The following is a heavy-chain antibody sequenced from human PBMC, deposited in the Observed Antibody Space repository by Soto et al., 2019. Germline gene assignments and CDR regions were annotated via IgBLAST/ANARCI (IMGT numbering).Heavy chain of an antibody. CDR2: IWYDGSNK. CDR1: GFTFSSYG. CDR3: ARGNYLGAFDI. D-gene: IGHD3-10*01. Sequence: QVQLVESGGGVVQPGRSLRLSCAASGFTFSSYGMHWVRQAPGKGLEWVAVIWYDGSNKYYADSVKGRFTISRDNSKNTLYLQMNSLRAEDTAVYYCARGNYLGAFDIWGKGTMVTVSS. J-gene: IGHJ3*02. V-gene: IGHV3-33*01.